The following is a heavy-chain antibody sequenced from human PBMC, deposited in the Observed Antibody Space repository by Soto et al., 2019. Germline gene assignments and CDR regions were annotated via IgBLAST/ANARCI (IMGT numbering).Heavy chain of an antibody. CDR3: ATSLIEASRGGSWFDP. D-gene: IGHD6-6*01. Sequence: ASVKVSCKVSGYTLTELSMHWVRQAPGKGLEWMGGFDPEDGETIYAQKFQGRVTMTEDKSTDTAYMELSSLRSEDTAVYYCATSLIEASRGGSWFDPWGQGTLVTGSS. V-gene: IGHV1-24*01. J-gene: IGHJ5*02. CDR2: FDPEDGET. CDR1: GYTLTELS.